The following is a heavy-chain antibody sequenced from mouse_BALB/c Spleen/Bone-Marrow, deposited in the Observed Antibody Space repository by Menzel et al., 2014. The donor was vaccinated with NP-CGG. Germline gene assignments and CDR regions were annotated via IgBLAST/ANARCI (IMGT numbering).Heavy chain of an antibody. V-gene: IGHV1-54*01. CDR3: AGRDYRYDVGPFDY. Sequence: VQLQQSGAELVRPGTSVKVSCKASGYAFTNYLIEWVKQRPGQGLEWIGVINPGSDITNYNEKFKGKATLTADKSSSTAYMQLSSLTSDGSAVYFCAGRDYRYDVGPFDYWGQGTTLTVSS. D-gene: IGHD2-14*01. CDR2: INPGSDIT. J-gene: IGHJ2*01. CDR1: GYAFTNYL.